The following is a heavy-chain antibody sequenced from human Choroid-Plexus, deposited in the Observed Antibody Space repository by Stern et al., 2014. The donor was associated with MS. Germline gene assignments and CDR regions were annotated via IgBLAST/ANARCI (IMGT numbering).Heavy chain of an antibody. V-gene: IGHV3-30*18. CDR1: GFTFGSCA. J-gene: IGHJ5*02. Sequence: VQLVESGGGVVQPGRPLRLSCVASGFTFGSCAMHWVRQAPGKGLGWVAGVSYHGSNKDYADAVKCRFTISRDNSQNTLYMQMSSLRPEDTAVYYCAKDRQYLTYFFDHWGQGSLVTVSS. D-gene: IGHD2/OR15-2a*01. CDR3: AKDRQYLTYFFDH. CDR2: VSYHGSNK.